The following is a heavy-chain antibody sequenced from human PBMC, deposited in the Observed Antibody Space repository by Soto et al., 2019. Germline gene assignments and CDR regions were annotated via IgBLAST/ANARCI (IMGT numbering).Heavy chain of an antibody. J-gene: IGHJ3*02. D-gene: IGHD3-10*01. CDR3: ARGFVYGSGSLRPGPSDGFDI. CDR2: IGTTGDT. CDR1: GFTFGTYD. V-gene: IGHV3-13*01. Sequence: EVQLEESGGGLVQPGGSLRLSCAASGFTFGTYDMHWVRQVTGKGLEWVSAIGTTGDTYYSGSVKGRFTISREDARNSLYLQMESLRAGDTAIYYCARGFVYGSGSLRPGPSDGFDIWGQGTMVTVSS.